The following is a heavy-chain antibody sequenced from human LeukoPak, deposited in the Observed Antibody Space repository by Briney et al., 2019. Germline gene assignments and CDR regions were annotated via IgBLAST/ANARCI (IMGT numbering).Heavy chain of an antibody. Sequence: GGSLRLSCAASGFTCSSYWMSWVRQAPGKGLEWVANIKQDGSEKYYVDSVKGRFTISRGNAKNSLYLQMNSLRVEDTAVYYCARLRSGDAFDIWGQGTMVTVSS. CDR3: ARLRSGDAFDI. CDR1: GFTCSSYW. J-gene: IGHJ3*02. D-gene: IGHD2-15*01. V-gene: IGHV3-7*01. CDR2: IKQDGSEK.